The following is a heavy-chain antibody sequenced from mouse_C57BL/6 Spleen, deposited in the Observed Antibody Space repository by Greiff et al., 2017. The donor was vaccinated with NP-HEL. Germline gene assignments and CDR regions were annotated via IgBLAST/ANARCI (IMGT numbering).Heavy chain of an antibody. D-gene: IGHD4-1*01. CDR2: ISSGGDYI. J-gene: IGHJ2*01. V-gene: IGHV5-9-1*02. CDR1: GFTFSSYA. Sequence: EVMLVESGEGLVKPGGSLKLSCAASGFTFSSYAMSWVRQTPEKRLEWVAYISSGGDYIYYADTVKGRFTISRDNARNTLYLQMSSLKSEDTAMYYCTRVNWTYYFDYWGQGTTLTVSS. CDR3: TRVNWTYYFDY.